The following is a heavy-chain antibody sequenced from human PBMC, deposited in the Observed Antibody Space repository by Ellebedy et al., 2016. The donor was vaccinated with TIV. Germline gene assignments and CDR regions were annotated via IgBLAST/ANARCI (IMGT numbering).Heavy chain of an antibody. CDR1: GASISGSTYY. J-gene: IGHJ3*02. CDR3: ARLEWFGDLFAFDI. Sequence: SETLSLXXTVSGASISGSTYYWGWVRQPTGKGLEWLGVIYYSGDTYDNPSLRSRVSISVDTSKNQFSLRLISVTAADTAVYYCARLEWFGDLFAFDIWGQGTMVTVSS. V-gene: IGHV4-39*07. CDR2: IYYSGDT. D-gene: IGHD3-10*01.